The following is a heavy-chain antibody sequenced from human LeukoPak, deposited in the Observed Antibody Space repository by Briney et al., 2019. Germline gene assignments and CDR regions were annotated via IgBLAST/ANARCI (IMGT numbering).Heavy chain of an antibody. V-gene: IGHV4-39*01. CDR3: ASVYSLYDN. J-gene: IGHJ4*02. CDR2: LYYTGST. CDR1: GGSISSRYY. D-gene: IGHD6-13*01. Sequence: PSETLSLTCSVSGGSISSRYYWGWICQSPGKGLEWIGGLYYTGSTYYNPSLKSRITISVDTSKNQFSLKLTSVTAADTAVYYCASVYSLYDNWGQGILVIVSS.